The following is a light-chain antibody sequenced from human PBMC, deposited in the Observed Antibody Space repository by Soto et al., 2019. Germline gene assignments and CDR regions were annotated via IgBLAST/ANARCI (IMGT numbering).Light chain of an antibody. J-gene: IGLJ2*01. CDR2: VNTDGSH. CDR1: SGHSSYA. V-gene: IGLV4-69*01. Sequence: QPVLTQSPSASASLGASVKLTCTLSSGHSSYAIAWHQQQPEKCPRYLMKVNTDGSHNKGDGIPDRFSGSSSGAERYLTISSLQSEDEAEYYCQPWGAGFSVVFGGGTKLTVL. CDR3: QPWGAGFSVV.